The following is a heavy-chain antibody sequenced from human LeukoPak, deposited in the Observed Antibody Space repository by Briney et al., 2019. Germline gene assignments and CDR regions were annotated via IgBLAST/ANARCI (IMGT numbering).Heavy chain of an antibody. CDR1: GGSFSGYY. CDR2: INHSGST. D-gene: IGHD1-1*01. V-gene: IGHV4-34*01. Sequence: PETLSLTCAVYGGSFSGYYWSWIRQPPGKGLEWIGEINHSGSTNYNPSLKSRVTISVDTSKNQFSLKLSSVTAADTAVYYCASLTSHNDYWGQGTLVTVSS. CDR3: ASLTSHNDY. J-gene: IGHJ4*02.